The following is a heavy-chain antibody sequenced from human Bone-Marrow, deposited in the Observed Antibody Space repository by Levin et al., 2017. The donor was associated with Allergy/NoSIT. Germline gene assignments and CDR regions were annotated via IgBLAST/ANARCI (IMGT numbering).Heavy chain of an antibody. Sequence: GGSLRLSCAASGFTLSDYYMSWIRQAPGKGLEWVSYISSRGTTMYLADSVKGRFTISRDNAKNSLSLQMHSLRADDTAVYYCARDMNKAHYNYGLDVWGQGTTVTVSS. V-gene: IGHV3-11*01. CDR3: ARDMNKAHYNYGLDV. D-gene: IGHD1/OR15-1a*01. J-gene: IGHJ6*02. CDR1: GFTLSDYY. CDR2: ISSRGTTM.